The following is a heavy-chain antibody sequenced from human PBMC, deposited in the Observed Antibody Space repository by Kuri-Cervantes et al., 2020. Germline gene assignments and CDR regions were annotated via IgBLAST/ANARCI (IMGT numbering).Heavy chain of an antibody. CDR2: VYSSGTT. J-gene: IGHJ4*02. Sequence: SETLSLTCSVSGGSISTYYWTWIRQPLGKGLEWIGFVYSSGTTTYNPSLKSRVTISVDKSKNQFSLKMSSVTAADTAVYYCAGLGGNWAGDYWGRGTLVTVSS. D-gene: IGHD7-27*01. V-gene: IGHV4-59*08. CDR3: AGLGGNWAGDY. CDR1: GGSISTYY.